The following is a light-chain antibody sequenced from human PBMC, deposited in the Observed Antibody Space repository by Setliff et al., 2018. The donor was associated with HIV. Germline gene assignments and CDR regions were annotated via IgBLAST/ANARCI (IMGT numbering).Light chain of an antibody. J-gene: IGLJ1*01. Sequence: QSALAQPASVSGSPGQSITISCAGTSSDVGGYDYVSWYQQHPDKAPKLLIYDVSNRPSGVSNRFSGSKSGNTASLTISGLQAEDEADYYCCSYAGSRTFYVFGTGTKSPS. CDR2: DVS. CDR3: CSYAGSRTFYV. CDR1: SSDVGGYDY. V-gene: IGLV2-14*03.